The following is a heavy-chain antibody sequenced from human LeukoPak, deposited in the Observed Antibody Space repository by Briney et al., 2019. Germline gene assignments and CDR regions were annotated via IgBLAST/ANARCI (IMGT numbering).Heavy chain of an antibody. Sequence: GGSLRLSCAASGFTFSSYAMSWVRQAPGKGLQWVSAISRGGDSPYYADSVKGRFTISKDNSRNTLYLQMNSLRAEDTAIYYCAKEVYGSGPYYLDYWGQGTLVTVSS. D-gene: IGHD3-10*01. CDR3: AKEVYGSGPYYLDY. CDR2: ISRGGDSP. CDR1: GFTFSSYA. J-gene: IGHJ4*02. V-gene: IGHV3-23*01.